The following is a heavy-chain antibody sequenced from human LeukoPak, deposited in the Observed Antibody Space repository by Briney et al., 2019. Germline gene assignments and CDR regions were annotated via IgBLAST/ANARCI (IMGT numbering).Heavy chain of an antibody. CDR1: GFTFSNYW. J-gene: IGHJ4*02. CDR3: ARDYSGGFDY. V-gene: IGHV3-74*03. Sequence: GPSLRLSCAASGFTFSNYWMHWVRQAPGKGLVWLSRIATDGSGTTYADSVKGRFTISRDNAKNTLYLLMNSLRAEDMSVYYCARDYSGGFDYWGQGTLVTVSS. D-gene: IGHD1-26*01. CDR2: IATDGSGT.